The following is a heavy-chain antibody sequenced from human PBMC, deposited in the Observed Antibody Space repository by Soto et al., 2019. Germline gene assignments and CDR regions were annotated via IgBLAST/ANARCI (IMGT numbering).Heavy chain of an antibody. J-gene: IGHJ4*02. Sequence: QVQLQESSPGLVKPSRTLSLTCTVSGGAISSDGYYWSWIRQHPGKGLKWIEYIYYSGSTYYNPSLKSRVTISVDTSKNQFSLKLSSVTAADTAVYYCARGSVTTSYDYWGQGTLVTVSS. V-gene: IGHV4-31*03. CDR1: GGAISSDGYY. CDR2: IYYSGST. CDR3: ARGSVTTSYDY. D-gene: IGHD4-17*01.